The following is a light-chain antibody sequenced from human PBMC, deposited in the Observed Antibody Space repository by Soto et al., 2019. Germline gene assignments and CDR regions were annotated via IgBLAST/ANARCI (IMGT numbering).Light chain of an antibody. CDR1: QSVSSAY. V-gene: IGKV3-20*01. J-gene: IGKJ5*01. CDR2: GAS. CDR3: QHYGGSVPIT. Sequence: EIVLTQSPGTLSLSPGERATLSCRASQSVSSAYLAWYQQKPGQAPRLLISGASSRATGIPDRFSGSGSGTDFSLTISGVEPEELAVYYCQHYGGSVPITFGQGTRLDIK.